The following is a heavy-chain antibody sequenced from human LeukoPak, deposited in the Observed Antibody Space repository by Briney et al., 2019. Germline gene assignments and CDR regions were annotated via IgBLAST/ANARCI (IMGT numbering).Heavy chain of an antibody. D-gene: IGHD6-19*01. CDR3: AKPAISGRGWYYDY. J-gene: IGHJ4*02. CDR1: GFTFSNYA. CDR2: INDSGGST. V-gene: IGHV3-23*01. Sequence: PGGSLRLSCAASGFTFSNYAMSWVRQAPGKGLEWVSAINDSGGSTYYADSVKGRFTISRDNSKNTLYLQMNSLRAEDTAVYYCAKPAISGRGWYYDYWGQGTLVTVSS.